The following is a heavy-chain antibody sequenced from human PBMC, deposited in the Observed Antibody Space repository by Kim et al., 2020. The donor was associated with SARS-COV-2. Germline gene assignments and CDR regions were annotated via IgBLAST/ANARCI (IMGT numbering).Heavy chain of an antibody. CDR1: GYKFTSNA. V-gene: IGHV1-3*04. CDR2: IYTENGNT. J-gene: IGHJ4*02. CDR3: ARGSTMMYEF. Sequence: ASVKVSCKASGYKFTSNAINWVRQAPGQRLEWMGWIYTENGNTVYSQKLQDRVTINRDTSASTVYMEMSSLRSEDTAVYYCARGSTMMYEFWGEGTLVTVSS. D-gene: IGHD3-22*01.